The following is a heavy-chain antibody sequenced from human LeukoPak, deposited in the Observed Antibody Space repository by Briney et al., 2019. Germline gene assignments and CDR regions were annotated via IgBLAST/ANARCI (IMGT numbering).Heavy chain of an antibody. D-gene: IGHD2-8*01. Sequence: GGSLRLSCAASGFTFSNAWMSWVRQAPGKGVEWVGRIKSKTDGGTTDYAAPVKGRFTISRDDSKNTLYLQMNSLKTEDTAVYYCTTDYQRYCTNGVCYRRYFQHWGQGTLVTVSS. CDR1: GFTFSNAW. CDR2: IKSKTDGGTT. CDR3: TTDYQRYCTNGVCYRRYFQH. J-gene: IGHJ1*01. V-gene: IGHV3-15*01.